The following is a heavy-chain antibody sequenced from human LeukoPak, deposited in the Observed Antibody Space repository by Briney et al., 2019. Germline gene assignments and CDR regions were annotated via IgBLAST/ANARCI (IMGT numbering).Heavy chain of an antibody. J-gene: IGHJ2*01. CDR2: ISYDGSNK. D-gene: IGHD3-10*01. CDR3: AKPPHYYGSGSFYWYFDL. CDR1: GFTFSSYA. Sequence: GGSLRLSCAASGFTFSSYAMHWVRQAPGKGLEGVAVISYDGSNKYYADSVKGRFTISRDNSKNTLYLQMNSLRAEDTAVYYCAKPPHYYGSGSFYWYFDLWGRGTLVTVSS. V-gene: IGHV3-30*04.